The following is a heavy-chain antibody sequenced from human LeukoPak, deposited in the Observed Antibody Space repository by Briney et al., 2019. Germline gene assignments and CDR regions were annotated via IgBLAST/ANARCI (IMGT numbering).Heavy chain of an antibody. CDR3: ASRNQYCGGDCFWAFDI. CDR2: ISSGSYI. D-gene: IGHD2-21*02. V-gene: IGHV3-21*01. CDR1: GFTFSRHS. Sequence: GGSLRLSCGASGFTFSRHSMNWVRQAPGKGLEWVSSISSGSYIYYADSVKGRFTISRDNAKNSLYLQMNSLRAEDTAVYYCASRNQYCGGDCFWAFDIWGRGTMVTVSS. J-gene: IGHJ3*02.